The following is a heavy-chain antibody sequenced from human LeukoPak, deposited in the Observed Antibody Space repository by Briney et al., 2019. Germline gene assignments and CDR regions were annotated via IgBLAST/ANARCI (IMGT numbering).Heavy chain of an antibody. CDR3: ATGGPATADY. CDR1: GGSISSGGYS. CDR2: IYHSGST. Sequence: SETLSLTCAVSGGSISSGGYSWSWIRQPPGKGLEWIGYIYHSGSTYYNPSLKSRVTITVDTSKNQFSLKLSSVTAADTAVYYCATGGPATADYWGQGTLVTVSS. D-gene: IGHD1-14*01. J-gene: IGHJ4*02. V-gene: IGHV4-30-2*02.